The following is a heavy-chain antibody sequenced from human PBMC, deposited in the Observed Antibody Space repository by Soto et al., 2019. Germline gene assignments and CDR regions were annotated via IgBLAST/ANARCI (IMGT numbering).Heavy chain of an antibody. CDR3: AASCVGCGGFNYYGMDV. CDR2: IYYSGST. D-gene: IGHD2-21*01. J-gene: IGHJ6*02. Sequence: QVQLQESGPGLVKPSQTLSLTCTVSGGSISSVGYYWSCIRQHPGKGLEWIGYIYYSGSTYYNPSLKSRVTISVDTSKNQFSLKLSSVTAADTAVYYCAASCVGCGGFNYYGMDVWGQGTTVTVSS. V-gene: IGHV4-31*03. CDR1: GGSISSVGYY.